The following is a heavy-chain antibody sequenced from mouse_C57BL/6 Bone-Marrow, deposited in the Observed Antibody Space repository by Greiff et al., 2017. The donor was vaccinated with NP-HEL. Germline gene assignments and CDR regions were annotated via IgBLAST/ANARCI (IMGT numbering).Heavy chain of an antibody. CDR1: GYTFTNYW. D-gene: IGHD2-3*01. Sequence: QGQIQQSGAELVRPGTSVKMSCKASGYTFTNYWIGWAKQRPGHGLEWIGDIYPGGGYTNYNEKFKGKATLTADKSSSTAYMQFSSLTSEDSAIYYCARWLLRDYAMDYWGQGTSVTVSS. CDR2: IYPGGGYT. V-gene: IGHV1-63*01. CDR3: ARWLLRDYAMDY. J-gene: IGHJ4*01.